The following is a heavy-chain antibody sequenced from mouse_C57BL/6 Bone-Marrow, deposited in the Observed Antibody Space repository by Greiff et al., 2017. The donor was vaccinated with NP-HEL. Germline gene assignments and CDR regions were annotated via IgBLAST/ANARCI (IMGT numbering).Heavy chain of an antibody. CDR3: ARSRPWYFDV. V-gene: IGHV1-63*01. J-gene: IGHJ1*03. CDR1: GYTFTNYW. CDR2: IYPGGGYT. Sequence: VQLHQSGAELVRPGTSVKMSCKASGYTFTNYWIGWAKQRPGHGLEWIGDIYPGGGYTNYNEKFKGKATLTADKSSSTAYMQFSSLTSEDSAIYYCARSRPWYFDVWGTGTTVTVSS.